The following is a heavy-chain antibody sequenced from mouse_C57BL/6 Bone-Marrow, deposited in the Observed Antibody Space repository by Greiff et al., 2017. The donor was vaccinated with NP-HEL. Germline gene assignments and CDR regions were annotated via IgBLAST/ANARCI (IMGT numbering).Heavy chain of an antibody. CDR2: IWTGGGT. CDR1: GFSLPSYA. CDR3: ARKDGNDVSYWYFDV. J-gene: IGHJ1*03. D-gene: IGHD2-2*01. V-gene: IGHV2-9-1*01. Sequence: VKLMESGPGLVAPSQSLSITCTVSGFSLPSYAISWVRQPPGKGLELLGVIWTGGGTNYYSALKSRLSISKDNKKSQVFLKMKSVQTDDTARYHGARKDGNDVSYWYFDVWGTGTTVTVSS.